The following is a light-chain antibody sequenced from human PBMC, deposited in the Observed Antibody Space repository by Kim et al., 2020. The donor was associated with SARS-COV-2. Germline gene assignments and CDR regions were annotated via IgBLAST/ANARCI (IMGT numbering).Light chain of an antibody. J-gene: IGKJ2*01. CDR3: QQSYSTPRT. V-gene: IGKV1-39*01. CDR1: QSISSY. Sequence: ASVGDRVTITCRASQSISSYLNWYQQKPGKAPKLLIYAASSLQSGVPSRFSGSGSGTDFTLTISSLQPEDFATYHCQQSYSTPRTFGQGTKLEI. CDR2: AAS.